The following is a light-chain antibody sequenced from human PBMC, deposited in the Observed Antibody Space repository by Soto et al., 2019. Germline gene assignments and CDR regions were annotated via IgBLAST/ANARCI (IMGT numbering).Light chain of an antibody. J-gene: IGLJ7*01. Sequence: QPVLTQSPSASASLGASVKLTCTLSSGHSSYAIAWHQQQPEKGPRYLMKVNSDGSHRKGDGIPDRFSGSSSGAERYLTISSLQSEDEADYYCQTWGTGIAVFGGGTQLTVL. CDR1: SGHSSYA. CDR2: VNSDGSH. V-gene: IGLV4-69*01. CDR3: QTWGTGIAV.